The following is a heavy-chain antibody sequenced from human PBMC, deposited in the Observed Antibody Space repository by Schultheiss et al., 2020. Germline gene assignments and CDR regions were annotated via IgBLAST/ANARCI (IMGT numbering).Heavy chain of an antibody. Sequence: GESLKISCAASGFTFRSCGVHWVRQAPGKGLEWVSRINSDGSSTSYADSVKGRFTISRDNAKNTLYLQMNSLRAEDTAVYYCARDLFGEDGYYYGMDVWGQGTTVTVSS. D-gene: IGHD3-10*02. V-gene: IGHV3-74*01. CDR3: ARDLFGEDGYYYGMDV. CDR2: INSDGSST. J-gene: IGHJ6*02. CDR1: GFTFRSCG.